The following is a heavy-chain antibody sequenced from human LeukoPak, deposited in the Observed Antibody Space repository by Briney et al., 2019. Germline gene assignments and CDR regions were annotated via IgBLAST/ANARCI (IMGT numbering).Heavy chain of an antibody. CDR3: ARGRPGPAGAGTYDF. D-gene: IGHD6-13*01. CDR1: GYTFTTSD. CDR2: MNPNSGKT. Sequence: ASVKVSCKASGYTFTTSDINWVRQATGQGLEWMGWMNPNSGKTGSAQKFQGRLTMTKNTSTTTAYMEVTGLRFEDTAIYYYARGRPGPAGAGTYDFWGQGTLITVSS. J-gene: IGHJ4*02. V-gene: IGHV1-8*01.